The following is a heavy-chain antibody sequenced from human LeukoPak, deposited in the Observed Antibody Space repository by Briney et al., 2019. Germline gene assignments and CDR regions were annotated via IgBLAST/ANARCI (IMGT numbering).Heavy chain of an antibody. V-gene: IGHV3-48*02. CDR2: VSSSSSTI. D-gene: IGHD2-15*01. J-gene: IGHJ4*02. CDR1: GFTFSSYS. Sequence: RSGGSLRLSCAASGFTFSSYSMNWVRQAPGKGLEWVSYVSSSSSTIYYADSVKGRFTISRDNAKNSLYLQMNSLRDEDTAVCYCAREAAGTFDYWGQGTLVTVSS. CDR3: AREAAGTFDY.